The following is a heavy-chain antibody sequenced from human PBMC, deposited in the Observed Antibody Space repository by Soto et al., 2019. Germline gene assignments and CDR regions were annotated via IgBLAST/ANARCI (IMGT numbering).Heavy chain of an antibody. Sequence: QVQLVESGGGVVQPGRSLRLSCVASGVSFSTYGMHWVRQAPGKGLEWVASIWHDGIYKFHADAVKGRFAISRDNSMNALCLEMNSLTVEDAGMYYCATEGGVGYGSSWGAFWGQGTLVTVSS. V-gene: IGHV3-33*01. CDR1: GVSFSTYG. J-gene: IGHJ4*02. D-gene: IGHD6-13*01. CDR3: ATEGGVGYGSSWGAF. CDR2: IWHDGIYK.